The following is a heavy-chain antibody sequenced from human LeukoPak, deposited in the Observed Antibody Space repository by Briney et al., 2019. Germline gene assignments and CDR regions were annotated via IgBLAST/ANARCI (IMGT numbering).Heavy chain of an antibody. CDR1: GFTFSSYG. V-gene: IGHV3-30*03. D-gene: IGHD1-26*01. Sequence: GRSLRLSCAASGFTFSSYGMHWVRQAPGKGLEWVAVISYDGSNKYYADSVKGRFTISRDNSKNTLYLQMNSLRAEDTAVYYCAREASGYSGSTRVDAFDIWGRGTMVTVSS. CDR3: AREASGYSGSTRVDAFDI. CDR2: ISYDGSNK. J-gene: IGHJ3*02.